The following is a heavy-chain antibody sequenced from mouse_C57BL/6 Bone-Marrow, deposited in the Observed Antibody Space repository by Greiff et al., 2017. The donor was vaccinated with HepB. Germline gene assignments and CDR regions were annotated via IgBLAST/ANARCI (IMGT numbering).Heavy chain of an antibody. CDR1: GYTFTSYW. Sequence: VQLQHPGAELVKPEASVKMSCKASGYTFTSYWITWVKQRPGQGLEWIGDIYPGSGSTNYNEKFKSKATLTVDTSSSTAYMQLSSLTSEDSAVYYCAREVVAHWYFDVWGTGTTVTVSS. J-gene: IGHJ1*03. CDR2: IYPGSGST. CDR3: AREVVAHWYFDV. V-gene: IGHV1-55*01. D-gene: IGHD1-1*01.